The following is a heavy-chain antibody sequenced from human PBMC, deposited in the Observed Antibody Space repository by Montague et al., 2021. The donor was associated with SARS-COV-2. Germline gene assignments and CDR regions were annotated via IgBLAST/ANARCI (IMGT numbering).Heavy chain of an antibody. V-gene: IGHV4-34*01. Sequence: SETLSLTCAVYGGSFGDDHWSWIRQPPGKGLEWIGNISQSGRTNYNPSLKSRVTISVDTSKNQFSLKPTSVTAADTGLYFCARGHLSVSMIVVVFTSASYYFGYWGQGAQVTVSS. CDR1: GGSFGDDH. CDR3: ARGHLSVSMIVVVFTSASYYFGY. D-gene: IGHD3-22*01. CDR2: ISQSGRT. J-gene: IGHJ4*02.